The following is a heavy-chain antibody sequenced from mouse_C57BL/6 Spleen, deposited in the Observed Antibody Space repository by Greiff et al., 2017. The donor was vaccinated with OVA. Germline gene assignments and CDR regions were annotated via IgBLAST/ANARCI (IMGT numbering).Heavy chain of an antibody. J-gene: IGHJ4*01. V-gene: IGHV5-16*01. D-gene: IGHD2-2*01. CDR2: INYDGSST. CDR3: ARVGVYVYDPYYYAMDY. CDR1: GFTFSDYY. Sequence: EVKLMESEGGLVQPGSSMKLSCTASGFTFSDYYMAWVRQVPEKGLEWVANINYDGSSTYYLDSLKSRFIISRDNAKNILYLQMSSLKSEDTATYYCARVGVYVYDPYYYAMDYWGQGTSVTVSS.